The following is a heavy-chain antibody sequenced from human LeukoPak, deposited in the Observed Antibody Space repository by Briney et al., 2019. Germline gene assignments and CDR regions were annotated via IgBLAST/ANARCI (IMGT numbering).Heavy chain of an antibody. CDR1: GFTFSDHY. Sequence: GGSLRLSCVASGFTFSDHYMSWIRQAPGKGLEWVSYISSSGSTIYYADSVKGRFTISRDNAKNSLYLQMNSLRAEDTAVYYCARASSGWSDDYWGQGTLVTVSS. D-gene: IGHD6-19*01. J-gene: IGHJ4*02. V-gene: IGHV3-11*04. CDR3: ARASSGWSDDY. CDR2: ISSSGSTI.